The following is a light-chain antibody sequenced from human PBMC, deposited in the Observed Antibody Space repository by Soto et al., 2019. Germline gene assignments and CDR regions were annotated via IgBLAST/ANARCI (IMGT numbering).Light chain of an antibody. V-gene: IGKV3-20*01. CDR1: QSVSSSY. CDR2: GAS. Sequence: EIVLTQSPGTLSLSPGERATLSCSASQSVSSSYLAWYQQKPGQAPRLLIYGASSRATGIPDRFSGSGSGTDFTLTISRLEPEDLEVYYCQQYGSSPPYTFGQGTKLEIK. CDR3: QQYGSSPPYT. J-gene: IGKJ2*01.